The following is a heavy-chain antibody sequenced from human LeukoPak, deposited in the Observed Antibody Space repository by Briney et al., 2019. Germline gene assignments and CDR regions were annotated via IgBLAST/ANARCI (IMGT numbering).Heavy chain of an antibody. D-gene: IGHD3-22*01. CDR2: IYYSGST. CDR3: ARDRIVYDSSGYYYDPSSYYFDY. J-gene: IGHJ4*02. V-gene: IGHV4-39*07. CDR1: GGSIGSSSYY. Sequence: SETLSLTCTVSGGSIGSSSYYWGWIRQPPGKGLEWIGSIYYSGSTYYNPSLKSRVTISVDTSKNQFSLKLSSVTAADTAVYYCARDRIVYDSSGYYYDPSSYYFDYWGQGTLVTVSS.